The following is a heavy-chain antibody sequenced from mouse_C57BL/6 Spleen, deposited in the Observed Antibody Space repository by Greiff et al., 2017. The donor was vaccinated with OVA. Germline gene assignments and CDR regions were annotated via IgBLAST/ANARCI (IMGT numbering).Heavy chain of an antibody. Sequence: QVQLQQPGAELVKPGASVKLSCKASGYTFTSYWMQWVKQRPGKGLEWIGEIDPSDSYTNYNQKFKGKANLTAGTSSSTAYMQLSSLTSEDSAVYYCARGPAYYFDYWGQGTTLTVSS. V-gene: IGHV1-50*01. J-gene: IGHJ2*01. CDR1: GYTFTSYW. CDR2: IDPSDSYT. CDR3: ARGPAYYFDY.